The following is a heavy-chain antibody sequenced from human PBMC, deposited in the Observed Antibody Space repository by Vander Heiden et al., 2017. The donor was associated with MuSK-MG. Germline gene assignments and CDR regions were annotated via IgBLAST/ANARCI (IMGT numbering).Heavy chain of an antibody. Sequence: QVQLQESGPGLVKPSETLSLTCTVSGGSISSYYWSWIRQPPGKGLEWIGYIYYSGSTNYNPSLKRRVTISVDTSKNQFSLKLSSVTAAETAVYYCARHIVVVPAAISAGPFDPWGQGTLVTVYS. CDR1: GGSISSYY. CDR2: IYYSGST. J-gene: IGHJ5*02. V-gene: IGHV4-59*08. CDR3: ARHIVVVPAAISAGPFDP. D-gene: IGHD2-2*01.